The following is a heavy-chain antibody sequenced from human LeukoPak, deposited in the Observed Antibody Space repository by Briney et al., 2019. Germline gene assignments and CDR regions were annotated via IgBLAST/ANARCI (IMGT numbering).Heavy chain of an antibody. CDR2: ISGSGGTT. D-gene: IGHD1-14*01. J-gene: IGHJ3*02. CDR3: ARDRISINALDM. V-gene: IGHV3-23*01. CDR1: DFTFSSYA. Sequence: GALRLSCAASDFTFSSYAMTWVRQAPGKGLEWVSAISGSGGTTYYADSVKGRFTISRDNSKNTLYLQMNSLRAEDTALYYCARDRISINALDMWGQGTMVTVSS.